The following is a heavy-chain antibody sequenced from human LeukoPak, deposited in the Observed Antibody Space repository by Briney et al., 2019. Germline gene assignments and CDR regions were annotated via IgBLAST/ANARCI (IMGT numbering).Heavy chain of an antibody. J-gene: IGHJ6*02. CDR2: LYIGGNT. CDR1: GLTVNNNY. V-gene: IGHV3-53*01. D-gene: IGHD3-10*01. CDR3: ARDRWFGYYYYGMDV. Sequence: GGSLRLSCAASGLTVNNNYMNWVRQAPGKGLEWVSALYIGGNTYYADSVRGRFTISRDNSKNTLYLQMNSLRAEDTAVYYCARDRWFGYYYYGMDVWGQGTTVTVSS.